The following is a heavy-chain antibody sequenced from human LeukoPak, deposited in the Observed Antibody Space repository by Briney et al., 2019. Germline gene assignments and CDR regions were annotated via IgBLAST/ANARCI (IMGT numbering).Heavy chain of an antibody. CDR2: IYYSGST. CDR1: GASISSYY. CDR3: ARYYLTGPFDC. D-gene: IGHD2/OR15-2a*01. Sequence: SETLSLTCTVSGASISSYYWSWIRQPPGKGLEWIGYIYYSGSTNYNPSLKSRVTISVDTSKNQFSLKLSSVTAADTAVYCCARYYLTGPFDCWGQGTLVTVSS. V-gene: IGHV4-59*13. J-gene: IGHJ4*02.